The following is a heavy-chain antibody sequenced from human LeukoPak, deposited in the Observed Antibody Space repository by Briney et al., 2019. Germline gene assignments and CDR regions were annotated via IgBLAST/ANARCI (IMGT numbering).Heavy chain of an antibody. CDR3: ARYCSGGSCLPIDAFDI. D-gene: IGHD2-15*01. CDR1: GYTFTSYG. J-gene: IGHJ3*02. CDR2: MNPNSGNT. V-gene: IGHV1-8*02. Sequence: ASVTVSCKASGYTFTSYGISWVRQATGQGLEWMGWMNPNSGNTGYAQKFQGRVTMTRNTSISTAYMELSSLRSEDTAVYYCARYCSGGSCLPIDAFDIWGQGTMVTVSS.